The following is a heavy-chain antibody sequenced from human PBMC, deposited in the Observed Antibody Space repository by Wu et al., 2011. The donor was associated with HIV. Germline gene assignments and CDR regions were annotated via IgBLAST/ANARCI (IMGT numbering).Heavy chain of an antibody. D-gene: IGHD3-3*01. CDR1: GGTFSSYA. V-gene: IGHV1-69*11. CDR3: ARAYDLWSGSGYYYYMDV. J-gene: IGHJ6*03. Sequence: QVQLVQSGAEVKKPGSSVKVSCTASGGTFSSYAISWVRQAPGQGPEWMGRVIPILGTTNYAQKFRGRVTITADESTTTTYLELSSLRSEDTAVYYCARAYDLWSGSGYYYYMDVWGKGTTVSVSS. CDR2: VIPILGTT.